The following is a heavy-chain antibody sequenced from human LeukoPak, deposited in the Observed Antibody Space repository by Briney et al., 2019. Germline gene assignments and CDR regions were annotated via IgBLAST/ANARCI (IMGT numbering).Heavy chain of an antibody. CDR2: IIPIFGTA. D-gene: IGHD3-10*01. J-gene: IGHJ6*03. CDR3: ARGIYYGSGSYYYYYYYMDV. Sequence: ASVKVSCKASGGTFSSYAISWVRQAPGQGLEWMGGIIPIFGTANYAQKFQGRVTITADKSTSTAYMELSSLRSEDTAVYYCARGIYYGSGSYYYYYYYMDVWGKGTTVTVSS. V-gene: IGHV1-69*06. CDR1: GGTFSSYA.